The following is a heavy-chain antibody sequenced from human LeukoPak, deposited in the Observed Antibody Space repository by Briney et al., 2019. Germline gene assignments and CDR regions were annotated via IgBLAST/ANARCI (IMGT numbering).Heavy chain of an antibody. V-gene: IGHV1-46*01. J-gene: IGHJ4*02. CDR2: INPSGGST. CDR1: GYTFTSYY. CDR3: ARDREVVVVPAAWGEGPFDY. Sequence: ASVKVSCKTSGYTFTSYYMHWVRQAPGQGLEWMGVINPSGGSTSYAQKFQGRVTMTRDMSTSTVYMELSSLRSEDTAVYYCARDREVVVVPAAWGEGPFDYWGQGTLATVSS. D-gene: IGHD2-2*01.